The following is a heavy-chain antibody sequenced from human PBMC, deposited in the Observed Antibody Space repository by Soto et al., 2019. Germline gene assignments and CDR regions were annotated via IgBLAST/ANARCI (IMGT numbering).Heavy chain of an antibody. CDR1: GFTFSSYS. CDR3: ARDHDSSGWYDAFAI. CDR2: ISSSSSTI. D-gene: IGHD6-19*01. Sequence: EVQLVESGGGLVQPGGSLRLSCAASGFTFSSYSMNWVRQAPGKGLEWVSYISSSSSTIYYADSVKGRFTISRDNAKNSLYLQMNSLRDEDTAVYYCARDHDSSGWYDAFAIWGQGTMVTVSS. J-gene: IGHJ3*02. V-gene: IGHV3-48*02.